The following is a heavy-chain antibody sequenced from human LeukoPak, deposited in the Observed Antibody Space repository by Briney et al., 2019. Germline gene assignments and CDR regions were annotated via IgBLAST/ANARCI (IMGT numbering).Heavy chain of an antibody. Sequence: ASVKVSCKASGYTFTSYDINWVRQATGQGLEWMGWISAYNGNTNYAQKLQGRVTMTTDTSTSTAYMELRSLRSDDTAVYYCARTGIYGSGSYYKVDYWGQGTLVTVSS. V-gene: IGHV1-18*01. CDR2: ISAYNGNT. CDR3: ARTGIYGSGSYYKVDY. J-gene: IGHJ4*02. D-gene: IGHD3-10*01. CDR1: GYTFTSYD.